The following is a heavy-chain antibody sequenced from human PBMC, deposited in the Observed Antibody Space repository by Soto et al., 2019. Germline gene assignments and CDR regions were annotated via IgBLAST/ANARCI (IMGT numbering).Heavy chain of an antibody. Sequence: QVQLVESGGGVVQPGRSLRLSCAASGFTFSTYGMHWVRQAPGTGLEWVSVIWYDGSHKDYADSVKGRFTISRDNSKNTLYLQMNSLSVADTGVYYCARAVGPFDYCGQGTLVAVSS. D-gene: IGHD1-26*01. CDR3: ARAVGPFDY. CDR1: GFTFSTYG. J-gene: IGHJ4*02. V-gene: IGHV3-33*01. CDR2: IWYDGSHK.